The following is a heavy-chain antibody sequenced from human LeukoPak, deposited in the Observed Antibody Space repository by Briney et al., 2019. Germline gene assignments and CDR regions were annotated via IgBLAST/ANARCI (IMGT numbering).Heavy chain of an antibody. Sequence: SETLSLTCAVYGGSFSGYYWSWIRQPPGKGLEWIGEINHSGSTNYNPSLKSRVTISVDTSKNQFSLKLSSVTAADTAVYYCASLSFSNWFDPSGQGTLVTVSS. CDR2: INHSGST. D-gene: IGHD3-3*02. CDR3: ASLSFSNWFDP. V-gene: IGHV4-34*01. J-gene: IGHJ5*02. CDR1: GGSFSGYY.